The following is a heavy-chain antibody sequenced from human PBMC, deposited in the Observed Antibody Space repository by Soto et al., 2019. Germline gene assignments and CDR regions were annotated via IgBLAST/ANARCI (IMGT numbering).Heavy chain of an antibody. CDR3: ARGGLFPMIVVVTLDAFDI. D-gene: IGHD3-22*01. Sequence: GASVKVSCKASGYTFTSYGISWVRQAPGQGLEWMGWISAYNGNTNYAQKLQGRVTMTTDTSTSTAYMELRSLRSDDTAVYYCARGGLFPMIVVVTLDAFDIWGQGTMVTVSS. CDR2: ISAYNGNT. V-gene: IGHV1-18*01. J-gene: IGHJ3*02. CDR1: GYTFTSYG.